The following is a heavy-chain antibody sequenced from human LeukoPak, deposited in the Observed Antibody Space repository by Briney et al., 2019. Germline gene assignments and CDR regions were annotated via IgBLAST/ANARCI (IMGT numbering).Heavy chain of an antibody. D-gene: IGHD2-2*01. CDR3: ARGGYCSSTSCYDY. Sequence: PSETLSLTCTVSGGSISSGGYYWSWIRQPPGKGLEWIGYIYHSGSTYYNPSLKSRVTISVDRSKNQFSLKLSSVTAADTAVYYCARGGYCSSTSCYDYWGQGTLVTVSS. V-gene: IGHV4-30-2*01. CDR2: IYHSGST. J-gene: IGHJ4*02. CDR1: GGSISSGGYY.